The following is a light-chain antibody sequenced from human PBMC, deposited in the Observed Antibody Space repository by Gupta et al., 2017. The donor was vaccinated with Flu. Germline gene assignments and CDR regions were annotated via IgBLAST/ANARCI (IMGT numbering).Light chain of an antibody. CDR2: TNN. CDR3: AAWDDSLNGPV. CDR1: SSNIGINT. J-gene: IGLJ2*01. Sequence: QSVLTQAPSASGTPGQTVTMSCSGSSSNIGINTVNWYQQLPGTAPKLLIHTNNRRPSGVPGRFSGSKSGTSASLAISWLQSEDEADYYCAAWDDSLNGPVFGGGTKLTVL. V-gene: IGLV1-44*01.